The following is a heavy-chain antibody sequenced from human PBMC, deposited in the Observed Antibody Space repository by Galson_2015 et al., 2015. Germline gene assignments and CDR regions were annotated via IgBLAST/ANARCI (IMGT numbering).Heavy chain of an antibody. Sequence: SVKVSCKASGGTFSSYAVNWVRQAPGQGLEWLGGIIPISGRAHYAQKFQGRVTINADQSTSTAYMELSGLRSEDTAVYYCARGLAGVYWYFDLRGRGTLVTVSA. CDR2: IIPISGRA. CDR3: ARGLAGVYWYFDL. V-gene: IGHV1-69*13. J-gene: IGHJ2*01. CDR1: GGTFSSYA. D-gene: IGHD7-27*01.